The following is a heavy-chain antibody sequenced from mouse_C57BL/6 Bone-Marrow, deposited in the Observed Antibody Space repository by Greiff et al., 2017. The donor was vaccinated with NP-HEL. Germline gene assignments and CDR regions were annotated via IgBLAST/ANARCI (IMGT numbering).Heavy chain of an antibody. CDR2: ISDGGSYT. CDR1: GFTFSSYA. V-gene: IGHV5-4*03. J-gene: IGHJ1*03. D-gene: IGHD1-1*01. CDR3: ARAPLLLRWYFDV. Sequence: EVKLQESGGGLVKPGGSLKLSCAASGFTFSSYAMSWVRQTPEKRLAWVATISDGGSYTYYPSNFKGRFTISRDNAKNNLYLQMSNLKSEDTAMYYCARAPLLLRWYFDVWGTGTTVTVSS.